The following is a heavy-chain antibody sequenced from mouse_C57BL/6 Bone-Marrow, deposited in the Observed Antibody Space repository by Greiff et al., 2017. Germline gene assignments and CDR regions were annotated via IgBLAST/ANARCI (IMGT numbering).Heavy chain of an antibody. J-gene: IGHJ3*01. D-gene: IGHD1-1*01. Sequence: VQLQQSGAELVRPGASVKLSCTASGFNIKDDYMHWVKQRPEQGLEWIGWIDPENGDTEYASKFQGKATITADTSSNTAYLQLSSLTSEDTAVYYCTPYCYGSEAYWGQGTLVTVSA. CDR2: IDPENGDT. CDR3: TPYCYGSEAY. CDR1: GFNIKDDY. V-gene: IGHV14-4*01.